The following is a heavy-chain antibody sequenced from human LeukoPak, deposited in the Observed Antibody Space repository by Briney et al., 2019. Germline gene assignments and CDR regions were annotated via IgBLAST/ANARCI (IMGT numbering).Heavy chain of an antibody. D-gene: IGHD3-16*01. CDR3: VRRGWHYGDY. CDR1: GFDFSNYW. CDR2: IKQDGSEI. J-gene: IGHJ4*02. V-gene: IGHV3-7*01. Sequence: PGGSLRLSCIASGFDFSNYWMTWVRQAPGKGLEWVANIKQDGSEIYYVDSVKGRFTISRDNAKNSLYLQMNSLRVEDTALYYCVRRGWHYGDYWGQGTLVTVSS.